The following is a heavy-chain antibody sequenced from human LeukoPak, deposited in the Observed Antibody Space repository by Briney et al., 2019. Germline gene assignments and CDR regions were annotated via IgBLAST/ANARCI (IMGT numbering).Heavy chain of an antibody. J-gene: IGHJ4*02. V-gene: IGHV4-59*02. CDR2: IYYSGST. D-gene: IGHD6-19*01. CDR3: ARFKSSGWYYFDN. Sequence: SETLSLTCTVSGGSVSSYYWNWIRQPPGKGLEWIGYIYYSGSTNYNPSLKSRVTISIDTSKNQFSLKLNSVTAADTAVYFCARFKSSGWYYFDNWGRGTLVTVSS. CDR1: GGSVSSYY.